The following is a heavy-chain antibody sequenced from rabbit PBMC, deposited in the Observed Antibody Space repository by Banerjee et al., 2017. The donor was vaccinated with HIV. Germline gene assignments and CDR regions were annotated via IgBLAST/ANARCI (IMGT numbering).Heavy chain of an antibody. CDR1: GFSFSRGYD. CDR3: ARDLAGVIGWNFNL. CDR2: IDAGSSGTT. Sequence: QEQLVESGGDLVKPEASLTLTCKASGFSFSRGYDMCWVRQAPGKGLEWIACIDAGSSGTTYYASWAKGRFTVSKTSSTTVTLQMTSLTAADTASYFCARDLAGVIGWNFNLWGPGTLVTVS. D-gene: IGHD4-1*01. V-gene: IGHV1S45*01. J-gene: IGHJ4*01.